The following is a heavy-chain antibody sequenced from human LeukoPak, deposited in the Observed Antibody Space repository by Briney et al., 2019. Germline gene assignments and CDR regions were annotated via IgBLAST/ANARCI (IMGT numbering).Heavy chain of an antibody. J-gene: IGHJ5*02. CDR2: INPNSGGT. V-gene: IGHV1-2*02. D-gene: IGHD1-26*01. CDR1: GYTFTSYG. Sequence: ASVKVSCKASGYTFTSYGISWARQAPGQGLEWMGWINPNSGGTNYAQKFQGRVTMTRDTSISTAYMELSRLRSDDTAVYYCAREGEKVGRARGYNWLDPWGQGTLVTVSS. CDR3: AREGEKVGRARGYNWLDP.